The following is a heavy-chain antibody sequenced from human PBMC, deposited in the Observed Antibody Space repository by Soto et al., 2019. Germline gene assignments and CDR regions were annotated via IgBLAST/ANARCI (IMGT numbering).Heavy chain of an antibody. CDR1: GFSVSNDY. D-gene: IGHD3-3*01. CDR3: ARATEWNALYI. V-gene: IGHV3-53*02. CDR2: IYRGGTT. Sequence: DVQLVETGGGLIQPGGSLRLSCAASGFSVSNDYMNWVRQDAGKGLAWVAVIYRGGTTYHAASVRGRFTICRDDSENTLFLQMNSRRVEDTAVYYCARATEWNALYIWGQGTVVTVSS. J-gene: IGHJ3*02.